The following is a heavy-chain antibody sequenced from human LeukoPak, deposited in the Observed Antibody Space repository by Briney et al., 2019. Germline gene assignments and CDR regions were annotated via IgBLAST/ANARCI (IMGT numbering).Heavy chain of an antibody. D-gene: IGHD6-13*01. CDR3: ARRRAEAAGFDY. V-gene: IGHV2-5*02. J-gene: IGHJ4*02. CDR2: IYWDDDK. Sequence: SGPTLVNPTQTPTLTCTFSGFSLSTSGVGVGWIRQPPGKALEWLALIYWDDDKRYSPSLKSRLTISKDTSKNQVVLTMTNMDPVDTATYYCARRRAEAAGFDYWGQGTLVTVSS. CDR1: GFSLSTSGVG.